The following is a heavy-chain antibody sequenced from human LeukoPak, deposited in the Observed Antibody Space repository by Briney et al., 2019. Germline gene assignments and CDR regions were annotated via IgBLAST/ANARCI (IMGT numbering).Heavy chain of an antibody. Sequence: GGSLRLSCVASGFTLSDYDLTWVRQRPGKGLEWVSSISKSAERTYYDDSVMARFTISRYNSKRTVYLQMTSLRAEDTAVYYCAKDPVTLDGDYGDTWGQGTLVTVS. CDR2: ISKSAERT. V-gene: IGHV3-23*01. D-gene: IGHD4-17*01. J-gene: IGHJ4*02. CDR1: GFTLSDYD. CDR3: AKDPVTLDGDYGDT.